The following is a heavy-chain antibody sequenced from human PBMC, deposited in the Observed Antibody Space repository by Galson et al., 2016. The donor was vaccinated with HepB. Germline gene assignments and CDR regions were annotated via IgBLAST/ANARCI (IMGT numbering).Heavy chain of an antibody. Sequence: SVKVSCKASGYSFTSYAVHWVRQAPGQRLEWMGWIFPGTGNAKYSQRFQGRITISRDTSASTAYMEVNSLRSEDTAVYYCARGTRLFAPYGGNSLMDYWGQGTLVTVSS. CDR1: GYSFTSYA. D-gene: IGHD4-23*01. CDR2: IFPGTGNA. CDR3: ARGTRLFAPYGGNSLMDY. J-gene: IGHJ4*02. V-gene: IGHV1-3*01.